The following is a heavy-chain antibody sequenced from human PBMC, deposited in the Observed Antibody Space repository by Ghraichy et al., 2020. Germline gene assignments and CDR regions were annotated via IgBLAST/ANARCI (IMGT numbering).Heavy chain of an antibody. CDR3: VHREWFGDLHYGFDI. J-gene: IGHJ3*02. Sequence: SGPTLVKPTETLTLTCAFSGFSLTSIGVGVGWIRQPPGKALEWLALIYWDEDKRYSPFLKRRLTITKDTSKDQVVLTMTNMAPVDTGTYYCVHREWFGDLHYGFDIWGQGTMVTVSS. CDR1: GFSLTSIGVG. D-gene: IGHD3-10*01. CDR2: IYWDEDK. V-gene: IGHV2-5*02.